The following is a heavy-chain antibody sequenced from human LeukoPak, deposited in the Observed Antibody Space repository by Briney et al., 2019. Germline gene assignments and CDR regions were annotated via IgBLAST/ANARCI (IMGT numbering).Heavy chain of an antibody. CDR3: ARSDGHSGHYYDSSGYYSY. CDR1: GGSISTYS. V-gene: IGHV4-59*12. D-gene: IGHD3-22*01. Sequence: SETLSLTCSVSGGSISTYSWSWIRQPPGKGLEWIGYIYSSGSTNYNPSLKSRVTLSVDTSKNQFSLKLSSVTAADTAVYYCARSDGHSGHYYDSSGYYSYWGQGTLVTVSS. J-gene: IGHJ4*02. CDR2: IYSSGST.